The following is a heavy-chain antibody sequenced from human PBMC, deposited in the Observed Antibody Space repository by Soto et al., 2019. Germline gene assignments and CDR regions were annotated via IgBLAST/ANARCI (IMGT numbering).Heavy chain of an antibody. CDR2: ISAAGDP. CDR3: ARTVRDFYGLDV. CDR1: GFTFRNYD. V-gene: IGHV3-13*05. J-gene: IGHJ6*04. Sequence: VQLVESGGGLVQPGGSLRLSCEASGFTFRNYDMHWVRQGTGKGLEWVSGISAAGDPDYADSVEGRFTISRENAQNFFFLQMNSLRVGDTAVYYCARTVRDFYGLDVWGKWTTVIVSP.